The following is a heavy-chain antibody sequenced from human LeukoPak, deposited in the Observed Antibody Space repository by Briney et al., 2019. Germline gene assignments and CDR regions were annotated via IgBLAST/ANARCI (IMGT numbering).Heavy chain of an antibody. J-gene: IGHJ4*02. Sequence: GGSLRLSCAASGFTFSSYAMSWVRQAPGKGLEWVSAISGSGGSTYYADSVKGRFTISRDNSKNTLYLQMNSLRAEDTAVYYCAKEPLYYYDSSGYYDYWGQGTLVTVSS. V-gene: IGHV3-23*01. CDR2: ISGSGGST. D-gene: IGHD3-22*01. CDR1: GFTFSSYA. CDR3: AKEPLYYYDSSGYYDY.